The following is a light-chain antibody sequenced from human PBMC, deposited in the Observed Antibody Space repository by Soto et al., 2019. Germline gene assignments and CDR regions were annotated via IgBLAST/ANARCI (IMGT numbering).Light chain of an antibody. Sequence: EIVLTQSPGTLSLSPGERATLSCRASQSVSSNYLAWYQRKPGQAPWLLIYGASSRAIDIPNRFSGSGSGTDFTLTITRLEPEDFAVYYCQQYGSSPPTFGQGTKVEI. V-gene: IGKV3-20*01. CDR1: QSVSSNY. J-gene: IGKJ1*01. CDR2: GAS. CDR3: QQYGSSPPT.